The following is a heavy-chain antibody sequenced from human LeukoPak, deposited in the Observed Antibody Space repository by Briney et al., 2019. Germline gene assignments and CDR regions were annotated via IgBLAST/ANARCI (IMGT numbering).Heavy chain of an antibody. D-gene: IGHD6-19*01. Sequence: PSETLSLTCAVYGGSFSGYYWSWIRQPPGKGLEWIGEINHSGSTNYNPSLKSRVTISVDTSKNQFSLKLSSVTAVDTAVYYCARADSSGWYWFDPWGQGTLVTVSS. CDR3: ARADSSGWYWFDP. V-gene: IGHV4-34*01. J-gene: IGHJ5*02. CDR2: INHSGST. CDR1: GGSFSGYY.